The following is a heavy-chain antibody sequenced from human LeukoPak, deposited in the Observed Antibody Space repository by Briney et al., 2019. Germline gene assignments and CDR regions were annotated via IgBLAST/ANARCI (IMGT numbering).Heavy chain of an antibody. CDR2: IIPIFGTA. Sequence: ASVKVSCKASGYTFTSYAISWVRQAPGQGLEWMGGIIPIFGTANYAQKFQGRVTITADESTSTAYMELSSLRSEDTAVYYCARGLKYSSLDYFDYWGQGTLVTVSS. D-gene: IGHD3-22*01. CDR3: ARGLKYSSLDYFDY. V-gene: IGHV1-69*13. CDR1: GYTFTSYA. J-gene: IGHJ4*02.